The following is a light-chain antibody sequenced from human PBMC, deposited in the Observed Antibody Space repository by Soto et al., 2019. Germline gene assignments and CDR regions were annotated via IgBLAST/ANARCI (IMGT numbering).Light chain of an antibody. CDR3: QQYSDLPMT. Sequence: ELVLTHSPVTLSLSTGERATLSSSSSQTVSRMYLSWFQQKPGQAPRLLIYGTSTRATGIPVRFSGSGSGTDFTLTISSLQPEDFEVYFCQQYSDLPMTFGQGTRLEIK. V-gene: IGKV3D-7*01. CDR1: QTVSRMY. J-gene: IGKJ5*01. CDR2: GTS.